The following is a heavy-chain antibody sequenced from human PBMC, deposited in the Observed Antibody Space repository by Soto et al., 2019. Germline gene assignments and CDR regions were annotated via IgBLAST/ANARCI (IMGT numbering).Heavy chain of an antibody. J-gene: IGHJ4*02. D-gene: IGHD2-21*02. CDR2: VSGSGSGT. V-gene: IGHV3-23*01. Sequence: PGGSLRLSCAGSGFTFSNYAMNWVRQAPGKGLEWVAAVSGSGSGTYRADSAKGRFSVSRDNSKNTLYLQMNSLRAEDTAIYYCARAGRGVPGDLWDYWGQGTLVTVSS. CDR1: GFTFSNYA. CDR3: ARAGRGVPGDLWDY.